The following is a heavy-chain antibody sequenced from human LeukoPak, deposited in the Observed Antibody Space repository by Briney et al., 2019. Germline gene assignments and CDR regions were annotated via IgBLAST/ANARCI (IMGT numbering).Heavy chain of an antibody. D-gene: IGHD2-21*02. CDR2: IYYSGST. Sequence: SEPLSLTCTVSGASISSYYWSWIRQPPGKGLEWIGNIYYSGSTNYNPSLKSRVTISVDTSKSQFSLRLSSVTAADTAVYYCAREYCGGDCYSYYFDYWGQGTLVTVSS. CDR3: AREYCGGDCYSYYFDY. V-gene: IGHV4-59*01. J-gene: IGHJ4*02. CDR1: GASISSYY.